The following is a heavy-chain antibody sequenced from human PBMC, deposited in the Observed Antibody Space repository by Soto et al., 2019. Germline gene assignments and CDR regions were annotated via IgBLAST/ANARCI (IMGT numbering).Heavy chain of an antibody. CDR3: ARGVTTVTTFDY. V-gene: IGHV4-30-2*01. CDR2: IYHSGST. CDR1: GGSISSGGYS. Sequence: PXXTLSLTCAVSGGSISSGGYSLSSIRQPPGKGLECIGYIYHSGSTYYNPSLKSRVTISVDRSKNQFSLKLTSVTAADTAVYYCARGVTTVTTFDYWGQGTLVTVSS. J-gene: IGHJ4*02. D-gene: IGHD4-17*01.